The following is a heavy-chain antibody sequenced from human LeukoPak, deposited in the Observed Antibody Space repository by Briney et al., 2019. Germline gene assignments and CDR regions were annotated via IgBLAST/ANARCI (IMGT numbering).Heavy chain of an antibody. V-gene: IGHV4-34*01. CDR2: INHSGSA. CDR3: ARGDSRGANGYCSSTSCSNRFDP. D-gene: IGHD2-2*01. J-gene: IGHJ5*02. Sequence: PSETLSLTCAVYGGSFSGYYWSWIRQPPGKGLEWIGEINHSGSANYNPSLKSRVTISVDTSKNQFSLKLSSVTAADTAVYYCARGDSRGANGYCSSTSCSNRFDPWGQGTLVTVSS. CDR1: GGSFSGYY.